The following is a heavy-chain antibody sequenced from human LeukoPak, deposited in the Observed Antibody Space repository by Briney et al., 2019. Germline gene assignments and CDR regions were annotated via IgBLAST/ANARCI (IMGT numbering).Heavy chain of an antibody. CDR2: ISGDGGNT. Sequence: GGSLRLSCAASGFTFDDYAMHWVRQAPGKGLEWVSLISGDGGNTYYADSVKGRFTISRDNSKKSLYLQMSSLRTEDTALYYCAKGPRPHFDYWGQGTLVTVSS. J-gene: IGHJ4*02. D-gene: IGHD6-6*01. CDR3: AKGPRPHFDY. V-gene: IGHV3-43*02. CDR1: GFTFDDYA.